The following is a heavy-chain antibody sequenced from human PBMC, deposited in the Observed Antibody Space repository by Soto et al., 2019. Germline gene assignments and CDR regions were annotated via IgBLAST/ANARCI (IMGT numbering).Heavy chain of an antibody. CDR2: IYYSGST. CDR1: GGSISSGDYY. CDR3: AREGSSSGRADNWFDP. V-gene: IGHV4-30-4*01. D-gene: IGHD6-6*01. J-gene: IGHJ5*02. Sequence: SETLSLTCTVSGGSISSGDYYWSWIRQPPGKGLEWIGYIYYSGSTYYNPSLKSRVTISVDTSKNQFSLKLSSVTAADTAVYYCAREGSSSGRADNWFDPWGQGTLVTVSS.